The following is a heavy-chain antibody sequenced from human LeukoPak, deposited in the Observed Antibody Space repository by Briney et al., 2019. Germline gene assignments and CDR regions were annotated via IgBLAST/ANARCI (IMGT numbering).Heavy chain of an antibody. CDR2: ISSSSSYI. CDR1: GFTFSSYS. D-gene: IGHD6-19*01. Sequence: PGGSLRLSCAASGFTFSSYSMNWVRQAPGKGLEWVSSISSSSSYIYYADSVKGRFTISRDNAKNSLYLQMNSLRAEDTAVYYCARDLAIYSSGWYAAFDIWGQGTMVTVSS. V-gene: IGHV3-21*01. J-gene: IGHJ3*02. CDR3: ARDLAIYSSGWYAAFDI.